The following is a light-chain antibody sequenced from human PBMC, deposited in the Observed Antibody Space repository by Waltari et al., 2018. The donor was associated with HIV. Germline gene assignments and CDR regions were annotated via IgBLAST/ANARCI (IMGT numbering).Light chain of an antibody. CDR3: CSYAGSSTVV. Sequence: QSALTQPASVSGSPGQSITISCTGTSSDVGGYHYVSWYQQHPGQAPKLMIYDVSKRPSGVSNRFSGSKSGNTASLTISGLQAEDEADYYCCSYAGSSTVVFGGGTKLTVL. CDR1: SSDVGGYHY. CDR2: DVS. J-gene: IGLJ2*01. V-gene: IGLV2-23*02.